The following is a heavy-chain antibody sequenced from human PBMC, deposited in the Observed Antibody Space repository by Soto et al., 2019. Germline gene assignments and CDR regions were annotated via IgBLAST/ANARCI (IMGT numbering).Heavy chain of an antibody. V-gene: IGHV1-8*01. CDR1: GYSFTKFD. CDR3: ARVTAGSSGFDY. Sequence: TVRVSCKASGYSFTKFDINWVRQAPGQGLEWMGWLNPKSGNTGYAQNLQGRVTMTRDTSISTAYMELRSLRSEDTALYYCARVTAGSSGFDYWGQGTLVTVSS. CDR2: LNPKSGNT. J-gene: IGHJ4*02. D-gene: IGHD6-6*01.